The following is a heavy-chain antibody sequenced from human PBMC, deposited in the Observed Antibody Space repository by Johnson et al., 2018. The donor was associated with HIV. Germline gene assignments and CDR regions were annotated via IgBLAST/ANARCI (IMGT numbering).Heavy chain of an antibody. CDR1: GFSFSSYA. V-gene: IGHV3-30*14. CDR2: ISYDGSNK. CDR3: ARESNGDYVAVDI. D-gene: IGHD4-17*01. Sequence: QVQLVESGGGVVQPGRSLRLSCAASGFSFSSYAMHWVRQAPGKGLEWVAVISYDGSNKYYADSVKGRFTISRDDSRNTLHLQMNSLRAEDTAVYYCARESNGDYVAVDIWGQGTMVTVSS. J-gene: IGHJ3*02.